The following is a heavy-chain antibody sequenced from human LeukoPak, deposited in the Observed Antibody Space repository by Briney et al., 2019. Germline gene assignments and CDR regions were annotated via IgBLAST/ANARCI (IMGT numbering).Heavy chain of an antibody. D-gene: IGHD2-15*01. J-gene: IGHJ4*02. V-gene: IGHV1-18*04. Sequence: GASVKVSCKASGYTFTSYGISWVRQAPGQGLEWMGWISAYNGNTNYAQKFQGRVTITADESTSTAYMELSSLRSEDTAVYYCARDGYCSGGSCYSHYWGQGTLVTVSS. CDR2: ISAYNGNT. CDR3: ARDGYCSGGSCYSHY. CDR1: GYTFTSYG.